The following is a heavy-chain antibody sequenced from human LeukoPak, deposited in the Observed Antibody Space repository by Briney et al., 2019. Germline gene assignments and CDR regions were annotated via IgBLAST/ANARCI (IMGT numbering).Heavy chain of an antibody. CDR1: GYRFTSYW. D-gene: IGHD1-1*01. V-gene: IGHV5-51*01. Sequence: GASLQISFKGSGYRFTSYWIGWGRRMPGKGVGGRGIIYPGDSDTRYSPSFQGQVTISADKSISTAYLQWSSLKASDTAMYYCAVGGTTWGYYGMDVWGQGTTVTVSS. CDR3: AVGGTTWGYYGMDV. J-gene: IGHJ6*02. CDR2: IYPGDSDT.